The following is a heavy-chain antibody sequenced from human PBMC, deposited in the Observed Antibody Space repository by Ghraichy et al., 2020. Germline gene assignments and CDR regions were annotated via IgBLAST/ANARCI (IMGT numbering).Heavy chain of an antibody. CDR1: GFTLSNYW. CDR2: INQDGSEK. J-gene: IGHJ4*02. D-gene: IGHD3-3*01. V-gene: IGHV3-7*03. Sequence: GGSLRLSCAASGFTLSNYWMTWVRQAPGKGLEWVANINQDGSEKNYVDFVKGRFTISRDNAKNSLYLQMNSLRVEDTAVYYCARDFWSGFYYFDHWGQGTLVTVSS. CDR3: ARDFWSGFYYFDH.